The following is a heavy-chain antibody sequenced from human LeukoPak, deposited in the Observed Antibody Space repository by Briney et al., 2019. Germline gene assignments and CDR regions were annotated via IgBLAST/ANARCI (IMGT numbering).Heavy chain of an antibody. J-gene: IGHJ4*02. Sequence: SETLSLTCTVSGAPIRPYNWDWIRQAPGKGLEWIGCISDSGTTYYNTSLKSRVTISLDKSKHHFSLKLTSVTAAATAVYFCTKGYYVPFVYWGQGMMVTVSS. CDR1: GAPIRPYN. CDR2: ISDSGTT. D-gene: IGHD3-10*02. V-gene: IGHV4-59*01. CDR3: TKGYYVPFVY.